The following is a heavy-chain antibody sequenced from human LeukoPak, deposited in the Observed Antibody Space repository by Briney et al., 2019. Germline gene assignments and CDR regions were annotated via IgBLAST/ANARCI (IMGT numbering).Heavy chain of an antibody. CDR1: GGSIRSYY. V-gene: IGHV4-59*01. D-gene: IGHD4-23*01. CDR2: ISYSGYT. Sequence: PSETLSLTCTVSGGSIRSYYWSWIRQAPGKGLEWIGFISYSGYTSYSPSLKSRVAISVDTYKSQFSLRLRSMTAADTAIYYCARGRNDNGGMFFDSWAQGTLVTVSS. CDR3: ARGRNDNGGMFFDS. J-gene: IGHJ4*02.